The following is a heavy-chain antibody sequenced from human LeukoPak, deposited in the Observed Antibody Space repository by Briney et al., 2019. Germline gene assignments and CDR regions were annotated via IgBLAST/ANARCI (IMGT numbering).Heavy chain of an antibody. Sequence: GGSLRLSCAASGFTFSSYAMHWVRQAPGKGLEYGSAISSNGGSTYYANSVKGRFTISRDNSKNTLYLQMGSLRAEDMAVYYCAKGVKHIVVVTAQHYFDSWGQGTLVTVSS. CDR2: ISSNGGST. D-gene: IGHD2-21*02. V-gene: IGHV3-64*01. J-gene: IGHJ4*02. CDR1: GFTFSSYA. CDR3: AKGVKHIVVVTAQHYFDS.